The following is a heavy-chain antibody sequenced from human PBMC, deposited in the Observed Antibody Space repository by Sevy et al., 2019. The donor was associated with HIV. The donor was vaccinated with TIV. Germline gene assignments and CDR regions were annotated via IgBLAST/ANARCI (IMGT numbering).Heavy chain of an antibody. D-gene: IGHD6-19*01. V-gene: IGHV1-2*06. J-gene: IGHJ3*02. Sequence: ASVKVSCKASGYTFTGYYMHWVRQAPGQGLEWMGRINPNSGGTNYAQKFQGRVTMTRDTSISPAYMELSRLRSDDTAVYYCALLAIAVAGNDAFDIWGQGTMVTVSS. CDR2: INPNSGGT. CDR3: ALLAIAVAGNDAFDI. CDR1: GYTFTGYY.